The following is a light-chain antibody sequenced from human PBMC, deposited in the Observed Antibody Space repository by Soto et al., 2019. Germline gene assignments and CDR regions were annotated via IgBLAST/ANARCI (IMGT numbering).Light chain of an antibody. J-gene: IGKJ2*01. CDR1: QSVSSS. V-gene: IGKV3-15*01. CDR3: QQYSNWPRGT. CDR2: GAS. Sequence: EVVVTQSPDTLSLSPGETATLSCRASQSVSSSVAWYQHKPGQSPRLVVYGASSRATGVPPRFSGSGSGTEFTLTISSLQSEDFALYYCQQYSNWPRGTFGQGTKLQIK.